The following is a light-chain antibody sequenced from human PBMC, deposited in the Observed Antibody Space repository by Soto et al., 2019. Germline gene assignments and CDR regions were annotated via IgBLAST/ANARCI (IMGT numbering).Light chain of an antibody. J-gene: IGLJ2*01. V-gene: IGLV3-27*01. CDR3: YSAADNNLV. CDR1: VLAKKY. Sequence: SYELTQPSSMSVSPGQTARITCSGDVLAKKYARWFQQKPGRAPVVVIYKDSERPSGIPERFSGSSSGTTVTLTISGAQVEDEADYYCYSAADNNLVFGGGTQLTVL. CDR2: KDS.